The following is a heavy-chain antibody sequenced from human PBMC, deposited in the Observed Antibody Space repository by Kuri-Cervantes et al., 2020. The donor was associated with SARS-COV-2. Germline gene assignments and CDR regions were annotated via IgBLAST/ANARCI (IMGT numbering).Heavy chain of an antibody. CDR3: ARDQGSGNPALDACDI. CDR2: IYPSGST. V-gene: IGHV4-61*09. D-gene: IGHD3-3*01. Sequence: SETLSLTCTVSGGSISSGRNYWSWIGQPAGKGLEWIGYIYPSGSTNYNPSLKSRVTISVDTSKNQISLELSSVTAADTAVYYCARDQGSGNPALDACDIWGQGTTVTVSS. CDR1: GGSISSGRNY. J-gene: IGHJ3*02.